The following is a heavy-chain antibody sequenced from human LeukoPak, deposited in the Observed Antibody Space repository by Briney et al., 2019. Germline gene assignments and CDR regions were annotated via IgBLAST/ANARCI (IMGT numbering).Heavy chain of an antibody. Sequence: PSETLSLTCTVSGGSISSSSYYWGWIRQPPGKGLEWIGSIYYSGSTYYNPSLKSRVTILVDTSKNQFSLKLSSVTAADTAVYYCAEGYYDSSGYYSFDYWGQGTLVTVSS. CDR1: GGSISSSSYY. CDR3: AEGYYDSSGYYSFDY. V-gene: IGHV4-39*07. D-gene: IGHD3-22*01. J-gene: IGHJ4*02. CDR2: IYYSGST.